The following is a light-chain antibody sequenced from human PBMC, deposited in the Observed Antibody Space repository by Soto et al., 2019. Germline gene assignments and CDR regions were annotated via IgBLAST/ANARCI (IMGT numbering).Light chain of an antibody. Sequence: HSVLTKPPSVYGAPGQRVTISCTRSSSNIGAGYDVHWYQQLPGTAPKLLIYGNSNRPSGVPDRFSGSKSGTSASLAITGLQAEDEADYYCQSYDSSLSFYVFGTGTKVTVL. V-gene: IGLV1-40*01. CDR3: QSYDSSLSFYV. CDR2: GNS. CDR1: SSNIGAGYD. J-gene: IGLJ1*01.